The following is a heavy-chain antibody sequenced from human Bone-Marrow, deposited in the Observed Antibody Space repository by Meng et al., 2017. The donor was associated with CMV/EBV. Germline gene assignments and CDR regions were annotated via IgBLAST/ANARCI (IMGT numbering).Heavy chain of an antibody. Sequence: GGSLRLSCAASGFTFSSYAMHWVRQAPGKGLEWVAVISYDGSNKYYADSVKGRFTISRDNSKNTLYLQMNSLRAEDTAVYYGAREGYSSSWPNWFDPWGQGTLVTVSS. J-gene: IGHJ5*02. D-gene: IGHD6-13*01. CDR2: ISYDGSNK. CDR1: GFTFSSYA. CDR3: AREGYSSSWPNWFDP. V-gene: IGHV3-30-3*01.